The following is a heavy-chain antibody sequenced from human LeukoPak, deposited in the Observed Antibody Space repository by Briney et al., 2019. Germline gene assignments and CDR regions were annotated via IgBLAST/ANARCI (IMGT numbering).Heavy chain of an antibody. CDR2: INRSGSI. V-gene: IGHV4-34*01. CDR3: ARVRITMVRGANNWFDP. D-gene: IGHD3-10*01. CDR1: GGSFSGCY. Sequence: PSETLSLTCAVYGGSFSGCYWNWIRQPPGKGLEWIGEINRSGSINYSPSLKSRVTISLDTSNSQFSLKLSSVTAADTAVYYCARVRITMVRGANNWFDPWGQGTLVTVSS. J-gene: IGHJ5*02.